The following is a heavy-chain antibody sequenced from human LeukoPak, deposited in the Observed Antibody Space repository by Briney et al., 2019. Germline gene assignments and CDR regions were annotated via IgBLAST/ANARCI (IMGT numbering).Heavy chain of an antibody. D-gene: IGHD3/OR15-3a*01. CDR1: GFTFSGYA. J-gene: IGHJ6*02. CDR2: ISGSGDYT. Sequence: GGSLRLSCAVSGFTFSGYAMSWVRQAPGKGLEWVSTISGSGDYTYYADSVKGRFSISRDNAKNSLYLQVNSLRADDTAVYYCARDRNYDFWTAQSAGDGLDVWGQGTTVTVSS. V-gene: IGHV3-23*01. CDR3: ARDRNYDFWTAQSAGDGLDV.